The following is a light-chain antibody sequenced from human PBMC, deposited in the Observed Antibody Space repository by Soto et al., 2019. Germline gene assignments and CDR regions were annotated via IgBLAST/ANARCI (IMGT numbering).Light chain of an antibody. J-gene: IGKJ4*01. CDR1: QSISSR. Sequence: DIQMTQSPSTLSASVGDRVTITCRASQSISSRLAWYQQKPGKAPKLLIYDASNLESGVPSRFSGSGSGTEFTLTISSLQPDDFATYYCQQYNSYSRTFGGGTKVEIK. V-gene: IGKV1-5*01. CDR2: DAS. CDR3: QQYNSYSRT.